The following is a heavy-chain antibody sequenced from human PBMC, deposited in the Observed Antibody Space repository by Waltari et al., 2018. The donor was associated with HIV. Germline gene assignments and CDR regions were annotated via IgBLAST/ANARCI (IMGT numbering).Heavy chain of an antibody. V-gene: IGHV3-23*01. D-gene: IGHD3-10*01. CDR3: ATCELLWFGEDRCDAFDI. CDR1: GITFGAPA. J-gene: IGHJ3*02. CDR2: LSGSGDYT. Sequence: EVRLLESGGGLVQPGGSLRLSCEASGITFGAPAMGWVRQAPGKGLEWVSALSGSGDYTFYADSVKGRFNISRDNSKNTLFLQMNSLTAEDTAVYYCATCELLWFGEDRCDAFDIWGQGTMLTVSA.